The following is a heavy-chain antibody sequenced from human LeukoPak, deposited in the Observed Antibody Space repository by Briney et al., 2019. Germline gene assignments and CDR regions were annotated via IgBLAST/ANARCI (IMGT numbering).Heavy chain of an antibody. V-gene: IGHV1-69*13. CDR2: IIPIFGTA. Sequence: ASVTVSCKASGGTFSSYAISWVRQAPGQGLEWMGGIIPIFGTANYAQKFQGRVTITADESTSTAYMELSSLRSEDTAVYYCASRPVINHYYDTPYYFDYWGQGTLVTVSS. D-gene: IGHD3-22*01. CDR1: GGTFSSYA. J-gene: IGHJ4*02. CDR3: ASRPVINHYYDTPYYFDY.